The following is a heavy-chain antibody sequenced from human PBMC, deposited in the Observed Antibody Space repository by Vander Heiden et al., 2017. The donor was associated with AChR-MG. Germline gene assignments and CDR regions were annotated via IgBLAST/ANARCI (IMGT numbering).Heavy chain of an antibody. J-gene: IGHJ2*01. D-gene: IGHD3-9*01. CDR1: GFTVSSNS. CDR3: ARVGPDILTGYYTTWYFDL. Sequence: EVQLVETRGGLIQPGGSLRLSCAASGFTVSSNSMRWVRQAPGKGLEWVSVIYSGGSTYYADSVKGRFTISRDNSKNTLYLQMNSLRAEDTAVYYCARVGPDILTGYYTTWYFDLWGRGTLVTVSS. CDR2: IYSGGST. V-gene: IGHV3-53*02.